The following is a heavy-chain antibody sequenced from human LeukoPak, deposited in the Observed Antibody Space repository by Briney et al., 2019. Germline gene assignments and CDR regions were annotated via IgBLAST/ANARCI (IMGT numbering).Heavy chain of an antibody. J-gene: IGHJ4*02. CDR1: GHTFTSYD. CDR2: MNPDSGNT. CDR3: ARLIAAAGVGIVY. D-gene: IGHD6-13*01. Sequence: ASVKVSCKASGHTFTSYDINWVRQATGQGLEWMGWMNPDSGNTGYAQKFQGRVTMTRNPSISTAYMELSSLTSEDTAAYYCARLIAAAGVGIVYWGQGTLVTVSS. V-gene: IGHV1-8*01.